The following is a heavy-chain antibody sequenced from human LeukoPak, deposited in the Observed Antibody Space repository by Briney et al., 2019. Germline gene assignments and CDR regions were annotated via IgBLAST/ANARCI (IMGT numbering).Heavy chain of an antibody. Sequence: PGGSLRLSCEASGFTFSGYAMSWVRQTPGKGLEWVSLISGSGGTTYYTDSVKGRFTISRDNSKNTLYLQMNNLRADDTAVYYCAKDPRNHTYYYARSGYYGYWGQGTLVTVSS. CDR1: GFTFSGYA. CDR2: ISGSGGTT. V-gene: IGHV3-23*01. CDR3: AKDPRNHTYYYARSGYYGY. D-gene: IGHD3-22*01. J-gene: IGHJ4*02.